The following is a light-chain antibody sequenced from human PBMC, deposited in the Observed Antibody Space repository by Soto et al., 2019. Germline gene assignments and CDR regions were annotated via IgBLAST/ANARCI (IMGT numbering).Light chain of an antibody. J-gene: IGKJ3*01. V-gene: IGKV1-12*01. CDR2: AAS. CDR1: QGFSSW. CDR3: QQGNSFLLT. Sequence: DIQMTQSPSSVSASVGDRVTITCRASQGFSSWLAWYQQKPGKAPKFLIYAASSLQSGVPSRFSGSRSGTYFSLSISCLQPEDFATFYYQQGNSFLLTFGPGTKVDIK.